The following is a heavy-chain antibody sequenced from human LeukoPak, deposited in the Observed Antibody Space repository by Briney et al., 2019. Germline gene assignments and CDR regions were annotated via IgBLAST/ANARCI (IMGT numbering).Heavy chain of an antibody. CDR2: ISGNGTAT. D-gene: IGHD3-22*01. J-gene: IGHJ4*02. CDR1: GFTFSSYA. CDR3: AREYYDSSGYYDFDY. V-gene: IGHV3-23*01. Sequence: GGSLRLSCAASGFTFSSYAMSWVRQAPGKGLEWVSTISGNGTATYYADSVKGRFTISRDNSKNTLYLQMNSLRAEDTAVYYCAREYYDSSGYYDFDYWGQGTLVTVSS.